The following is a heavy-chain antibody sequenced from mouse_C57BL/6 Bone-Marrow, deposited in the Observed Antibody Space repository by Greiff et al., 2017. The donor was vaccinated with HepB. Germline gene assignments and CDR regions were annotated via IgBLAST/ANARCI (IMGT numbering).Heavy chain of an antibody. Sequence: VKLVESGAELARPGASVKLSCKASGYTFTSYGISWVKQRTGQGLEWIGEIYPRSGNTYYNEKFKGKATLTADKSSSTAYMELRSLTSEDSAVYFCARPDVGYAMDYWGQGTSVTVSS. V-gene: IGHV1-81*01. J-gene: IGHJ4*01. CDR2: IYPRSGNT. CDR1: GYTFTSYG. CDR3: ARPDVGYAMDY.